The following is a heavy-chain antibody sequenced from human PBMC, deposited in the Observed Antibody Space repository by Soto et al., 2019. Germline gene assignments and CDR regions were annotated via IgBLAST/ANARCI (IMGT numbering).Heavy chain of an antibody. Sequence: GGSLRLSCAASGFTFSSYAMSWVRQAPGKGLEWVSAISGSGGRTYYADSVKGRFTISRDNSKNTLYLQMNSLRAEDTAVYYCAKLRMMVPYAFDIWGQGTMVTVSS. CDR2: ISGSGGRT. V-gene: IGHV3-23*01. CDR3: AKLRMMVPYAFDI. CDR1: GFTFSSYA. D-gene: IGHD3-16*01. J-gene: IGHJ3*02.